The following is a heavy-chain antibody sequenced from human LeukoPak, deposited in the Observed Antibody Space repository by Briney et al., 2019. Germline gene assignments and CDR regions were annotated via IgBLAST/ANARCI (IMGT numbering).Heavy chain of an antibody. V-gene: IGHV4-59*01. J-gene: IGHJ4*02. D-gene: IGHD5-18*01. CDR3: ARGRLGYSYGYYFDY. CDR1: GGSISSYY. Sequence: PSETLSLTCTVSGGSISSYYWSWIRQPPGKGLEWIGYIYYSGSTNYNPSLKSRVTISVDTSKNQFSLKLSSVTAADTAVYYCARGRLGYSYGYYFDYWGQGTLVTVSS. CDR2: IYYSGST.